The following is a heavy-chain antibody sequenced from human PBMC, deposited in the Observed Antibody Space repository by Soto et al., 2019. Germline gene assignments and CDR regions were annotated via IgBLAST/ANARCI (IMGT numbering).Heavy chain of an antibody. CDR2: IIPISGTT. V-gene: IGHV1-69*13. CDR3: ARVRCFNGLCHTADYGMDV. D-gene: IGHD2-8*01. Sequence: SVKVSCKASGDVFRSYGINWVRQAPGQGLEWMGGIIPISGTTNYAQKFQGRVAITADESTDTVYMELSRLRPEDTAVYFCARVRCFNGLCHTADYGMDVWGQGTTVTVSS. J-gene: IGHJ6*02. CDR1: GDVFRSYG.